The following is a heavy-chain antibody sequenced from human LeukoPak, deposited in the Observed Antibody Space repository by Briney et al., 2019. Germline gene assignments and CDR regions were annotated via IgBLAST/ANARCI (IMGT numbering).Heavy chain of an antibody. Sequence: ASVKVSCKASGYTFTGYYMHWVRQAPGQGLEWMGIINPSGGSTSYAQKFQGRVTMTRDMSTSTVYMELSSLRSEDTAVYYCARDGGGQWLVRLHYYYYYMDVWGKGTTVTVSS. CDR1: GYTFTGYY. V-gene: IGHV1-46*01. CDR3: ARDGGGQWLVRLHYYYYYMDV. CDR2: INPSGGST. D-gene: IGHD6-19*01. J-gene: IGHJ6*03.